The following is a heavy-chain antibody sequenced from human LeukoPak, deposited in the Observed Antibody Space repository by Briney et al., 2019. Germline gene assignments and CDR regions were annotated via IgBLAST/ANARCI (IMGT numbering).Heavy chain of an antibody. CDR1: GFTFSSYA. J-gene: IGHJ5*01. CDR2: ISYDGSSK. Sequence: PGGSLRLSCAASGFTFSSYAMHWVRQAPGKGLEWVAVISYDGSSKIYADSVEGRFIISRDNSKNTLYRQMNSLRAEDTAVYYCARGKEGRYSYIDSWGQGTLVTVSS. V-gene: IGHV3-30-3*01. D-gene: IGHD3-16*01. CDR3: ARGKEGRYSYIDS.